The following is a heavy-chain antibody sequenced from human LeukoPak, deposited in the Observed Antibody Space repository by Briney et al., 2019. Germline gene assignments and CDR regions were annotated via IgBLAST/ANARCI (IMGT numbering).Heavy chain of an antibody. V-gene: IGHV3-23*01. Sequence: GGSLRLSCAASGFTFSSYAMSWVRQAPGKGLEWVSAISGSGGSTYYADSVKGRFTISRDNSKNTLYLQMNSLRAEDTAVYYSAKDQGYGDLHPFDYWGQGTLVTVSS. CDR1: GFTFSSYA. D-gene: IGHD4-17*01. J-gene: IGHJ4*02. CDR2: ISGSGGST. CDR3: AKDQGYGDLHPFDY.